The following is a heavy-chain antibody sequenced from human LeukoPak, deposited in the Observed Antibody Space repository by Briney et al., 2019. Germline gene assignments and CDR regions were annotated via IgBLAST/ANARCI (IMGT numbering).Heavy chain of an antibody. D-gene: IGHD4-23*01. Sequence: GRSLRLSCAASGFTLTYYAMHWVRQAPGKGLKWVAVTSYDGNKKYYADSVKGRFTISRDSSKNTLYLQMSSLRAEDTAVYYCARSSYDYGGIEGPFDYWGQGTLVTVSS. J-gene: IGHJ4*02. CDR1: GFTLTYYA. CDR2: TSYDGNKK. CDR3: ARSSYDYGGIEGPFDY. V-gene: IGHV3-30*15.